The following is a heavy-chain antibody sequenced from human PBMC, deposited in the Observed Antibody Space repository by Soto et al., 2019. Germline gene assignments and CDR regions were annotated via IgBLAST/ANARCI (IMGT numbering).Heavy chain of an antibody. V-gene: IGHV1-3*04. J-gene: IGHJ4*02. Sequence: GASVKVSCKASGYTFTSYAMHWVRQAPGQKLEWKGRNNTGKGKKKFSQKFQGRVTFTRDTSASTAYMELSSLRSEDTAVYYCARAHSGYDLSDYWGQGTLVTVPQ. CDR1: GYTFTSYA. D-gene: IGHD5-12*01. CDR2: NNTGKGKK. CDR3: ARAHSGYDLSDY.